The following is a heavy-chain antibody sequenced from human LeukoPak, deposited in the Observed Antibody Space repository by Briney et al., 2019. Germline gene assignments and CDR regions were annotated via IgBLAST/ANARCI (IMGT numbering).Heavy chain of an antibody. Sequence: EASVKVSCKTSGYTFAGYDITWVRQAPGQGLEWMGWISAYSGNTNYAQKSQGRVTMTTDTSMNTAYMELKNLKSDDTAVYYCARTIAYYYTSGTYSDYWGQGTLVTVSS. CDR3: ARTIAYYYTSGTYSDY. D-gene: IGHD3-10*01. CDR2: ISAYSGNT. CDR1: GYTFAGYD. J-gene: IGHJ4*02. V-gene: IGHV1-18*01.